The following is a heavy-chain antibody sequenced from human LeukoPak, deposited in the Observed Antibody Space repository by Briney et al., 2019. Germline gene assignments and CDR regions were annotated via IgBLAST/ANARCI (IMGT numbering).Heavy chain of an antibody. CDR2: IYYSGST. J-gene: IGHJ5*02. D-gene: IGHD6-13*01. V-gene: IGHV4-31*03. CDR3: ARGGIAARLMYGFQNWFDP. CDR1: GETVSSGGYY. Sequence: PSEILSLTCTVSGETVSSGGYYWSWIRQHPGKGLEWIGNIYYSGSTYYNPTLRSRVTISIDTSKNQFSLKMTSVTAADMAVYFCARGGIAARLMYGFQNWFDPWGQGTLVTVSS.